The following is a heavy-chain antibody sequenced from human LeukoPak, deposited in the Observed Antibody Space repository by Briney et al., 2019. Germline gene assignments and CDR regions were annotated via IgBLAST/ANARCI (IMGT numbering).Heavy chain of an antibody. CDR1: GGSISSSSYY. CDR2: IYYSGST. Sequence: SETLSLTCTVSGGSISSSSYYWGWIRQPPGKGLEWIGSIYYSGSTYYNPSLKSRVTISVDTSKNQFSLKLSSVTAADTAVYYCARDVGANWGFYFVYWGQGTLVTVSS. D-gene: IGHD7-27*01. J-gene: IGHJ4*02. CDR3: ARDVGANWGFYFVY. V-gene: IGHV4-39*02.